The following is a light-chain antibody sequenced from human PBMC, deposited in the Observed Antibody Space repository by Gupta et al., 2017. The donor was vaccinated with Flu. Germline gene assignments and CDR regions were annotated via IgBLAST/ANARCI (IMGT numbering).Light chain of an antibody. CDR2: AAS. CDR1: FNIDKW. CDR3: QQAARHPYS. Sequence: DIQITQFPSSVSASVGDRVTITCRASFNIDKWLAWYQQKPGKAPKLLIYAASSLHSGVPSRFSGTRSGTDFTLTIYNLQPEDLATYYCQQAARHPYSFGQGTKLEI. J-gene: IGKJ2*03. V-gene: IGKV1-12*01.